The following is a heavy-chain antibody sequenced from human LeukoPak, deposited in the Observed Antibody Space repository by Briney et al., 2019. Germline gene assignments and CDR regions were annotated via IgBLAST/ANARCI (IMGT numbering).Heavy chain of an antibody. V-gene: IGHV4-39*01. CDR3: ARHANSSGYYFFDF. Sequence: PSETLSLTCTVSGGSISSSNFYWGWIRQPPGKGLEWIGSMCHRGSTYYNPSLKSRVTISVDTSKNQFSLNLSSVTAADTAVYYCARHANSSGYYFFDFWGQGTLVTVSS. CDR1: GGSISSSNFY. J-gene: IGHJ4*02. D-gene: IGHD3-22*01. CDR2: MCHRGST.